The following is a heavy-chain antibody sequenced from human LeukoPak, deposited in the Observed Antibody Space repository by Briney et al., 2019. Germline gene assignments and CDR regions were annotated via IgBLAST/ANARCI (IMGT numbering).Heavy chain of an antibody. CDR1: GGSISSYY. J-gene: IGHJ4*02. V-gene: IGHV4-4*07. CDR3: ARGVWGVAAAGRDYFDY. CDR2: IYTSGST. D-gene: IGHD6-13*01. Sequence: PSETLSLTCTVSGGSISSYYWSWIRQPAGKGLEWIGRIYTSGSTNYNPSLKSRVAISVHESKNQFSLKLSSVTAADTAVYYCARGVWGVAAAGRDYFDYWGQGTLVTVSS.